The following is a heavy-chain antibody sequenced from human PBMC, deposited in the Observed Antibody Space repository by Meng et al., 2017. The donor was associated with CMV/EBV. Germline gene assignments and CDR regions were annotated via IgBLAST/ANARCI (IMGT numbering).Heavy chain of an antibody. CDR2: MNPNSGNT. V-gene: IGHV1-8*01. CDR3: ARGPRLRRLFPPPRPYYYYYGMDV. J-gene: IGHJ6*02. CDR1: GYTFTSYD. D-gene: IGHD3-22*01. Sequence: ASVKVSCKASGYTFTSYDINWVRQATGQGLEWMGWMNPNSGNTGYAQKFQGGVTMTRNTSISTAYMELSSLRPEDTAVYYCARGPRLRRLFPPPRPYYYYYGMDVWGQGTTVTVSS.